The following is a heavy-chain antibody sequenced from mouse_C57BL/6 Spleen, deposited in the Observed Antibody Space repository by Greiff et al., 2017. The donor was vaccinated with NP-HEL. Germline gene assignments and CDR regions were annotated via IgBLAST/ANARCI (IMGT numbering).Heavy chain of an antibody. CDR1: GYTFTDYY. CDR2: INPNNGGT. Sequence: EVQLQQSGPELVKPGASVKISCKASGYTFTDYYMNWVKQSHGKSLEWIGDINPNNGGTSYNQKFKGKATLTVDKSYSTAYMELRSLTSEDSAVYYCARVTTVVAPYYFDYWGQGTTLTVSS. CDR3: ARVTTVVAPYYFDY. V-gene: IGHV1-26*01. D-gene: IGHD1-1*01. J-gene: IGHJ2*01.